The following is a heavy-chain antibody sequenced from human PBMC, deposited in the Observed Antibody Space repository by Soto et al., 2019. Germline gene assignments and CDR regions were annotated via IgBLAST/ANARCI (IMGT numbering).Heavy chain of an antibody. D-gene: IGHD5-18*01. CDR2: INHSGST. CDR1: GGSFSGYY. CDR3: ARGNGYSYGGGMDV. Sequence: SETLSLTCAVYGGSFSGYYWSWIRQPPGKGLEWIGEINHSGSTYYNPSLKSRVTISVDTSKNQFSLKLSSVTAADTAVYYCARGNGYSYGGGMDVWGQGTTVTVSS. J-gene: IGHJ6*02. V-gene: IGHV4-34*09.